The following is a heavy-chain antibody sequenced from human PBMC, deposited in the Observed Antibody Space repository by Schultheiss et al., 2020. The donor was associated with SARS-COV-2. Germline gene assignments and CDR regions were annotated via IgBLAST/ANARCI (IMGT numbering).Heavy chain of an antibody. CDR3: AAALAVASSEY. Sequence: SQTLSLTCTVSGGSISSGGYYWSWIRQHPGKGLEWIGYVYYTGYTTYNPSLKSRVTISLDTSRNQFSLKLSSVTAADTAVYYCAAALAVASSEYWGQGTLVTVSS. D-gene: IGHD6-19*01. V-gene: IGHV4-61*08. J-gene: IGHJ4*02. CDR2: VYYTGYT. CDR1: GGSISSGGYY.